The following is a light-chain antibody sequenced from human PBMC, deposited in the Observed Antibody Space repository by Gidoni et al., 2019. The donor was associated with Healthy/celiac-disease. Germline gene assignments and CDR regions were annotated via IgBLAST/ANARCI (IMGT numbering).Light chain of an antibody. V-gene: IGKV3-11*01. CDR2: DAS. CDR1: QSVRSY. Sequence: EIVLTQSPATLSLSPWERPTLSCTASQSVRSYLAWYQQQPGHAPRLLIYDASNRATGIPARFSGSGSGTYFTLTISSLAPEDFAVYYCQQRSNWRTFGQGTKVEIK. J-gene: IGKJ1*01. CDR3: QQRSNWRT.